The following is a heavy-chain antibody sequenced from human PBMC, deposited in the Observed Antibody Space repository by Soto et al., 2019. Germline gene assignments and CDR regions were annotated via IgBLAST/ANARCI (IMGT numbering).Heavy chain of an antibody. Sequence: QVQLVQSGAEVKKPGASVKVSCKASGYAFTSYYMHWVRQAPGQGLEWMGIINPSGGSTSYAQKFQGRVTMTRDTSTSTVYMELSSLRSEDTAVYYCARTGYCSSTSCPYYYYYGMDVWGQGTTVTVSS. CDR2: INPSGGST. D-gene: IGHD2-2*01. CDR3: ARTGYCSSTSCPYYYYYGMDV. J-gene: IGHJ6*02. V-gene: IGHV1-46*01. CDR1: GYAFTSYY.